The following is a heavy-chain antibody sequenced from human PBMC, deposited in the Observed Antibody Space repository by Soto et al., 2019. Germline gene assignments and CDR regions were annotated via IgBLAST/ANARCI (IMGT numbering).Heavy chain of an antibody. J-gene: IGHJ4*02. Sequence: PSETLSLTRAVSGDAISSYNWNWIRQPPGKGLEWLGFIYYNGYSGSASYNPSLKGRGTISIDTSKNQFSLNLTSVTAADTAVYYCARHKYSSSWFFDSWGKGTLVTAAS. D-gene: IGHD2-2*01. CDR3: ARHKYSSSWFFDS. V-gene: IGHV4-59*01. CDR1: GDAISSYN. CDR2: IYYNGYSGSA.